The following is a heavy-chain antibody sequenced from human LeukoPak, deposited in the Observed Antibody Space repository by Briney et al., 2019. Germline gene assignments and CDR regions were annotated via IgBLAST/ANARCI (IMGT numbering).Heavy chain of an antibody. CDR1: GYSFTSNW. Sequence: GESLKISCKGSGYSFTSNWIGWVRQMPGKGLEWMGIIFPGDSDTRYSPSFQGQVTISADKSISTAFLQWSSLKASDTAMYYCARPGRATVTRLDYWGQGTLVTVTS. J-gene: IGHJ4*02. V-gene: IGHV5-51*01. CDR2: IFPGDSDT. D-gene: IGHD4-17*01. CDR3: ARPGRATVTRLDY.